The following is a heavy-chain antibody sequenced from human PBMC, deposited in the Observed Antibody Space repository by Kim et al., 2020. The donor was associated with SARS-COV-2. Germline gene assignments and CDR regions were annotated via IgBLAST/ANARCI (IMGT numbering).Heavy chain of an antibody. V-gene: IGHV3-74*01. CDR2: INTDGSTT. J-gene: IGHJ4*02. D-gene: IGHD3-10*01. CDR1: GFTFNNYW. Sequence: GGSLRLSCAASGFTFNNYWMHWVRQAPGKGLVWVSHINTDGSTTTSADSVKGRFTISRDNAKNTLYLQLNTLRVEDTAVYYCARGRMVRRPDHKFDYWGQGTLVTVSS. CDR3: ARGRMVRRPDHKFDY.